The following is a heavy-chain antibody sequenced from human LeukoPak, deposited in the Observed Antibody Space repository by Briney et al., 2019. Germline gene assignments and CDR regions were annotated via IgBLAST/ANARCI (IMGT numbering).Heavy chain of an antibody. Sequence: ASVKVSCKASGYTFTGYYMHWVRQAPGQGLEWMGWINPNSGGTNYAQKFQGRVTMTRDTSISTAYMELSRLRSDDTAVYYCARVRRWLQFGRGPCCPRNNNWFDPWGQGTLVTVSS. CDR1: GYTFTGYY. J-gene: IGHJ5*02. D-gene: IGHD5-24*01. V-gene: IGHV1-2*02. CDR3: ARVRRWLQFGRGPCCPRNNNWFDP. CDR2: INPNSGGT.